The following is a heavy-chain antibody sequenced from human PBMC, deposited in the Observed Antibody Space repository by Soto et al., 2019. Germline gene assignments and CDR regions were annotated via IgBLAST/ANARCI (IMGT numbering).Heavy chain of an antibody. CDR3: ARDQALAGLYYYYYYGMDV. V-gene: IGHV1-2*04. Sequence: ASVKVSCKASGYTFTGYYMHWVRQAPGQGLEWMGWINPNSGGTNYAQKFQGWVTMTRDTSISTAYMELSRLRSDDTAVYYCARDQALAGLYYYYYYGMDVWGQGTTVPVSS. CDR1: GYTFTGYY. CDR2: INPNSGGT. D-gene: IGHD6-19*01. J-gene: IGHJ6*02.